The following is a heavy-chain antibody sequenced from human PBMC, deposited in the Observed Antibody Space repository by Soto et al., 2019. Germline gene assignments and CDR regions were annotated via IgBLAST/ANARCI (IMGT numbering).Heavy chain of an antibody. D-gene: IGHD6-19*01. Sequence: QVHLQQSGPGLVKPSQTLSLTCAISGDSVSSNTAAWNWIRSSPSRGLEWLGRTYYRSNWRHDYAVSVKSLITDNPDTSKNHFSWQLNSVTPDDTAVYYCARGVAGSGFDLWGQGTLVTVSS. CDR2: TYYRSNWRH. V-gene: IGHV6-1*01. J-gene: IGHJ4*02. CDR1: GDSVSSNTAA. CDR3: ARGVAGSGFDL.